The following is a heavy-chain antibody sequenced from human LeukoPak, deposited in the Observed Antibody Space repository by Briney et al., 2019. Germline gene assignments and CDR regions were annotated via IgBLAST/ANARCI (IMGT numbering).Heavy chain of an antibody. J-gene: IGHJ1*01. V-gene: IGHV1-2*02. CDR3: AREWELLRKYLYH. D-gene: IGHD1-26*01. CDR2: INPNSGGT. Sequence: EASVKVSFKASGYTFTGYYLHWVRQAPGQGLDWMGWINPNSGGTTYAQNFKGRVTMTWDTSISTAYMELSRLRSDDTAVYYCAREWELLRKYLYHWGQGTLVTVSS. CDR1: GYTFTGYY.